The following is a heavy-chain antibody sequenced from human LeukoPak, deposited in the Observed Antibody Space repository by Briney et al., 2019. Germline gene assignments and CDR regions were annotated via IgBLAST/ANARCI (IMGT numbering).Heavy chain of an antibody. V-gene: IGHV3-23*01. CDR2: ISGSGGST. D-gene: IGHD2-2*01. Sequence: GGSLRLSCAASGFTFSSYAMGWVRQAPGKGLEWVSSISGSGGSTYYADSVKGRFTISRDSSKNTLCLQMNSLRAEDTAVYYCARDPRDIVVLPAAADYWGQGTMVTVSS. J-gene: IGHJ4*02. CDR1: GFTFSSYA. CDR3: ARDPRDIVVLPAAADY.